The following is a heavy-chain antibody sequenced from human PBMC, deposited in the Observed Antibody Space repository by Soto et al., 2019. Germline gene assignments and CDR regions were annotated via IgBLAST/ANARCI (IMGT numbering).Heavy chain of an antibody. J-gene: IGHJ6*02. D-gene: IGHD3-22*01. CDR1: GYTFTSYG. CDR3: ARGTLDSSGYPNSYYYGMDV. V-gene: IGHV1-18*01. Sequence: ASVKVSCKASGYTFTSYGISWVRQAPGQGLEWMGWISAYNGNTNYAQKLQGRVTMTTEPSTSTAYMELRSLRSDDTAVYYCARGTLDSSGYPNSYYYGMDVWGQGTTVTVSS. CDR2: ISAYNGNT.